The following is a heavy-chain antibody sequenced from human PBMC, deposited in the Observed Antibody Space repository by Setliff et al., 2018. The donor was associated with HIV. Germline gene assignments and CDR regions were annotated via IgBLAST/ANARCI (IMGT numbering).Heavy chain of an antibody. Sequence: LRLSCAASGFSFSSYALHWVRRAPGKGLEWVSSISDKSDFTYYADSVRGRFTVSRDNAKNSLFLQLNSLRDDDTAVYFCARPQFPVTAYFEFWGQGTLVTVSS. CDR2: ISDKSDFT. CDR3: ARPQFPVTAYFEF. CDR1: GFSFSSYA. J-gene: IGHJ4*02. V-gene: IGHV3-21*01. D-gene: IGHD2-21*02.